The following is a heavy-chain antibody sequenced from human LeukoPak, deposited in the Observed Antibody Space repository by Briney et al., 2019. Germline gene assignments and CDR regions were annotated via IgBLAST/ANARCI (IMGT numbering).Heavy chain of an antibody. CDR1: GGTFISYA. J-gene: IGHJ4*02. V-gene: IGHV1-46*01. D-gene: IGHD5-18*01. CDR3: ARAMGMQLWSPIDY. CDR2: INPHGSST. Sequence: GASVKVSCKASGGTFISYAISWVRQAPGQGLEWMGIINPHGSSTSYAQKFQGRVTKTRDTSTTTVYMELRSLRSGDTAVYYCARAMGMQLWSPIDYWGQGALVTVSS.